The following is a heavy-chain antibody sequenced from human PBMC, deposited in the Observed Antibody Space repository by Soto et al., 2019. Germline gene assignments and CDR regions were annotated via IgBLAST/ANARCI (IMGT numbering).Heavy chain of an antibody. CDR3: TTQGGGDDIYFDY. J-gene: IGHJ4*02. CDR2: IKTKSDGDTT. V-gene: IGHV3-15*01. CDR1: GFSFSDPG. Sequence: EVQLVESGGGLVQPGGSLSFSGAASGFSFSDPGLIWFRQAPGTGLQWVGGIKTKSDGDTTDYAAPVKGRFAISTDDSKKTVYLRRNSLKTEDTATYFCTTQGGGDDIYFDYWGQGTLVAVSS. D-gene: IGHD3-16*01.